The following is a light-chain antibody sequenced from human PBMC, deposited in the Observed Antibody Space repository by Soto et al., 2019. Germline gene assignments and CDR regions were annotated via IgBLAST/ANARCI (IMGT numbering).Light chain of an antibody. Sequence: QSVLTQPASVSGSPGQSITISCTGTSSDVGSYNLVSWYQQHPGKAPKLMIYEVSKRPSGVSNRFSGSKSGNTASLTISGLQAEDEADYYCCSYAGSSTFEVIVFGTGIKVTVL. CDR3: CSYAGSSTFEVIV. CDR2: EVS. CDR1: SSDVGSYNL. J-gene: IGLJ1*01. V-gene: IGLV2-23*02.